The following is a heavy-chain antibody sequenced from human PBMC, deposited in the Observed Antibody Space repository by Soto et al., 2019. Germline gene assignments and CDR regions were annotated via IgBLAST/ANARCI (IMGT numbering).Heavy chain of an antibody. CDR2: IYYSGST. D-gene: IGHD3-3*01. Sequence: QVQLQESGPGLVKPSQTLSLTCTVSGGSISSGDYYWSWIRQHPGKGLEWIGYIYYSGSTYYNPSRRMRVTLSVDTSKNQVSLKLSSVTAADTAVYYCARWWSGSRQGFDPWGQGTLVTVSS. CDR3: ARWWSGSRQGFDP. J-gene: IGHJ5*02. CDR1: GGSISSGDYY. V-gene: IGHV4-31*03.